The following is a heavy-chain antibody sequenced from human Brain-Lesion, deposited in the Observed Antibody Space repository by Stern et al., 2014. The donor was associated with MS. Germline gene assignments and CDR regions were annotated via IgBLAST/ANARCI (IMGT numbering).Heavy chain of an antibody. CDR2: IFNSGRT. V-gene: IGHV4-61*02. Sequence: QLQLQESGPGLVKPSQTLSLSCTVSGGSISSGGYYWSWIRQPAGKGLEWIGRIFNSGRTRYNPSLKSRVTISIDTSKNQFSLRLNSMTAADTAVYYCARGRVVPGFQYYATDVWGQGTTVIVSS. D-gene: IGHD2-2*01. CDR3: ARGRVVPGFQYYATDV. CDR1: GGSISSGGYY. J-gene: IGHJ6*02.